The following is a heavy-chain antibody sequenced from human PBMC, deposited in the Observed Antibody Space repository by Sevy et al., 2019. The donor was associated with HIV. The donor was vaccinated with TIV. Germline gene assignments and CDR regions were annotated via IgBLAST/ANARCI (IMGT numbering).Heavy chain of an antibody. CDR1: GFTFNNYA. J-gene: IGHJ4*02. CDR2: ISGSGDSI. CDR3: AKALSWLLPFDY. D-gene: IGHD2-15*01. Sequence: GGSLRVSCAASGFTFNNYALTWVRQAPGKGLESVSTISGSGDSIYYADSVKGRFTVSRDDSKNTLYLQMNSLRAEDTAVYYCAKALSWLLPFDYWGRGTLVTVSS. V-gene: IGHV3-23*01.